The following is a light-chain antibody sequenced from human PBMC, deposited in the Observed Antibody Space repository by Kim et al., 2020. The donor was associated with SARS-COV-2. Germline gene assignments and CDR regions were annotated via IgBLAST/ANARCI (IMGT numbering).Light chain of an antibody. CDR2: WAS. V-gene: IGKV4-1*01. Sequence: DFVMTQSPGSLAVSLGERATINCKSSQSVLSTSDNKNYLVWYQQKPGQPPKLLISWASTRESGVPDRFSGSGSGTDFTLTISSLQAEDAAIYYCQQCYDHPLTFGGGTKVDIK. CDR3: QQCYDHPLT. J-gene: IGKJ4*01. CDR1: QSVLSTSDNKNY.